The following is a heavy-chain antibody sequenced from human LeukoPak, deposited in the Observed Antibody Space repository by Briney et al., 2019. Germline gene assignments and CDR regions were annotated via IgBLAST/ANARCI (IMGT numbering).Heavy chain of an antibody. CDR2: INHSGST. D-gene: IGHD5-18*01. V-gene: IGHV4-34*01. CDR3: TRASRGYSYGFAEY. CDR1: GGSFSGSF. Sequence: PSETLSLTCAVYGGSFSGSFWSWIRQPPGKGLEWIGEINHSGSTNYNPSLKSRVTISVDTSKNQFSLKLSSVTAADTAVYYCTRASRGYSYGFAEYWGQGTLVTVSS. J-gene: IGHJ4*02.